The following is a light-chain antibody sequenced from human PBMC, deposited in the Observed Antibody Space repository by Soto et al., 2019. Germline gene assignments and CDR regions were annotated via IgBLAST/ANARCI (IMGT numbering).Light chain of an antibody. CDR2: GAS. V-gene: IGKV3-20*01. Sequence: EIVLTQSPGTRSLSPGERATLSCRASQSVSSNYLAWYQQKPGQAPRLLIYGASSRATGIPDRFSGSGSGTDFTLTISRLEPEDFAVYYCHQYGSSPRTFGQGTKVEIK. CDR1: QSVSSNY. J-gene: IGKJ1*01. CDR3: HQYGSSPRT.